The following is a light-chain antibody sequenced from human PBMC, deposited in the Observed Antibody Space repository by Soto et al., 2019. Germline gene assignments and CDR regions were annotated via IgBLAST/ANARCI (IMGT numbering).Light chain of an antibody. CDR1: QSVSSSY. CDR2: GAS. Sequence: EIVLTQSPGTLSLSPGERATLSCRASQSVSSSYLAWYQQKPGQAPRLLTYGASSRATGIPDRFSGSGSGTGFTLTISRLEPEDFAVYYCQQYGSLPRTFGQGTKVEIK. CDR3: QQYGSLPRT. V-gene: IGKV3-20*01. J-gene: IGKJ1*01.